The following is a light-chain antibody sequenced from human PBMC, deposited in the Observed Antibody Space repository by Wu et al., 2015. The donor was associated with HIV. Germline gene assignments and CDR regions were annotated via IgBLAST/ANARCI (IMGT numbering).Light chain of an antibody. V-gene: IGKV3-20*01. Sequence: EIVLTQSLGTLSLSPGERATLSCRASQSVSSYLAWYQQKPGQAPRLLIYGASSRATGIPDRFSGSGSGTDFTLTISRLEPEDFAVYYCQQYGSSPPLLTFGGGTKVEIK. CDR1: QSVSSY. J-gene: IGKJ4*01. CDR2: GAS. CDR3: QQYGSSPPLLT.